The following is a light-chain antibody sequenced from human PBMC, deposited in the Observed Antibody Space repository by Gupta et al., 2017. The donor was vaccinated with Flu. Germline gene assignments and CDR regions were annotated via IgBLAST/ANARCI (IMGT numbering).Light chain of an antibody. CDR3: QQNDNTPYL. CDR2: DAS. CDR1: QHISNY. J-gene: IGKJ3*01. V-gene: IGKV1-33*01. Sequence: IHMPQSPSSLSASVGDRVTITCQASQHISNYVNWYQQKPGKAPNLLVYDASNLETGVPARFSGSGSGTDFTLTISSLQPEDFATYYCQQNDNTPYLFGPGTKVEIK.